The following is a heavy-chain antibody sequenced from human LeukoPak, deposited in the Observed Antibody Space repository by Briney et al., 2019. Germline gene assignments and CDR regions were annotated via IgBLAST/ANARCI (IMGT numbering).Heavy chain of an antibody. J-gene: IGHJ4*02. CDR1: GGSISSSNW. V-gene: IGHV4/OR15-8*01. Sequence: SETLSLTCDVSGGSISSSNWWTWVRQPPGEGLEWIGHIYHTGNTIYNPSLKSRVSVDKSKNQFSLKLSSVTAADTAVYYCARSIWFGESLWGQGTLVTVSS. CDR2: IYHTGNT. D-gene: IGHD3-10*01. CDR3: ARSIWFGESL.